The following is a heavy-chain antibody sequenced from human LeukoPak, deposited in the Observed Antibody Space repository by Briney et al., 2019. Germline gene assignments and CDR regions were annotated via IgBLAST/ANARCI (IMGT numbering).Heavy chain of an antibody. V-gene: IGHV4-34*01. CDR2: INHSGST. D-gene: IGHD3-22*01. J-gene: IGHJ4*02. CDR3: ARDGCPSYDSSGYYSD. CDR1: GGSFSGYY. Sequence: SETLSLTCAVYGGSFSGYYWSWIRQPPGKGLEWIGEINHSGSTNYNPSLKSRVTISVDTSKNQFSLKLGSVTAADTAVYYCARDGCPSYDSSGYYSDWGQGTLVTVSS.